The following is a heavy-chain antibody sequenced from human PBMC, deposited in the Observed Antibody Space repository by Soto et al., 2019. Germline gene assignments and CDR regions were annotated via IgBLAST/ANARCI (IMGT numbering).Heavy chain of an antibody. D-gene: IGHD2-15*01. J-gene: IGHJ4*02. CDR2: IWYDGSKE. Sequence: QVQLVESGGGVVQPGRSLRLSCAASGFSFSTYGLHWVRQAPGQGLEWGAVIWYDGSKEYYADSVKGRFTISRDNSKNTLYLQMNSLTAEDTAGYYCAREQVGSYCSGGTCYPKGLGYWGQGTLVTVSS. CDR3: AREQVGSYCSGGTCYPKGLGY. CDR1: GFSFSTYG. V-gene: IGHV3-33*01.